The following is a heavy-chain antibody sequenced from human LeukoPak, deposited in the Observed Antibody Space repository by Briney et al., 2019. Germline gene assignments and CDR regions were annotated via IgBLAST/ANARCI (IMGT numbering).Heavy chain of an antibody. J-gene: IGHJ4*02. D-gene: IGHD6-13*01. CDR2: ISYDGSNK. CDR3: AKTSGGLYSSSWFNYFDY. Sequence: HPGGSLRRSCAASGFTFGTYGMHWVRQAPGKGLEWVAVISYDGSNKYYADSVKGRFTISRDNSNNTLYLQMNSLRTEDTAVYYCAKTSGGLYSSSWFNYFDYWGQGTLVTVSS. CDR1: GFTFGTYG. V-gene: IGHV3-30*18.